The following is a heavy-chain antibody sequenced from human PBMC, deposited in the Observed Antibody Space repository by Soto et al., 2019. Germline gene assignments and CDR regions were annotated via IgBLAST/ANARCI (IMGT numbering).Heavy chain of an antibody. CDR2: VYGDGDK. V-gene: IGHV2-5*02. J-gene: IGHJ3*01. CDR1: GISLTTSGEG. CDR3: AHNIGGDYVYGFDF. Sequence: QIALKESGPTLVKPTQTLTLTCTFSGISLTTSGEGVGWVRQPPGKGLEWVALVYGDGDKRYLTSLKSRLTITKDTSKNQVVLTMTNMDPVDTGTNFCAHNIGGDYVYGFDFWGQGTKVTVSS. D-gene: IGHD3-16*01.